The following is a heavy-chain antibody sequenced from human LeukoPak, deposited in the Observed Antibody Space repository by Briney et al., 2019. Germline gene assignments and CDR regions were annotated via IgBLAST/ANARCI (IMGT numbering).Heavy chain of an antibody. D-gene: IGHD6-13*01. J-gene: IGHJ6*03. Sequence: AGGSLRLSCAASGFTFSSYSMNWVRQAPGKGLEWVSYISSSSSTIYYADSVKGRFTISRDNAKNSLYLQMNSLRAEDTAVYYCGRDGIAAAGWDYYYYYVDVWGKGTTVTVSS. CDR2: ISSSSSTI. CDR3: GRDGIAAAGWDYYYYYVDV. V-gene: IGHV3-48*01. CDR1: GFTFSSYS.